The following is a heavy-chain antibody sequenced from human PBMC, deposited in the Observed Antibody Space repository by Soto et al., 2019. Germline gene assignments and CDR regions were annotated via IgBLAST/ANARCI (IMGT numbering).Heavy chain of an antibody. CDR3: ARTETTVTTRGLLDP. J-gene: IGHJ5*02. CDR2: IYYSGST. V-gene: IGHV4-31*03. Sequence: QVQLQESGPGLVKPSQTLSLTCTVSGGSISSGGYYWSWIRQHPGKGLEWIGYIYYSGSTYYNPSLKSRVTISVDTSKNQFSLKLSSVTAADTAVYYCARTETTVTTRGLLDPWGQGTLVTVSS. CDR1: GGSISSGGYY. D-gene: IGHD4-17*01.